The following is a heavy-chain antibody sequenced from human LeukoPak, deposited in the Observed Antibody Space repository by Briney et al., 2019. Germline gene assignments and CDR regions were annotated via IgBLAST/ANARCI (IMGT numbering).Heavy chain of an antibody. J-gene: IGHJ3*02. CDR3: ARPRKYCSSTSCYMPDAFDI. CDR1: GYTFTDYY. Sequence: GASVKVSCKASGYTFTDYYMHWLRQAPGQGLEWMGWMHPNSGGTNYAQKFQGRVTMTRDTSISTAYMDLSSLRSDDTAVYYCARPRKYCSSTSCYMPDAFDIWGQGTMVTVSS. V-gene: IGHV1-2*02. D-gene: IGHD2-2*02. CDR2: MHPNSGGT.